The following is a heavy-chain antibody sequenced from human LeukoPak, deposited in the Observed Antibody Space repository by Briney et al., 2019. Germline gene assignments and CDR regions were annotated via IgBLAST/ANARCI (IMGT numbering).Heavy chain of an antibody. V-gene: IGHV3-33*01. J-gene: IGHJ4*02. Sequence: GGSLRLSCAASGFSFNTYAMHWVRQAPGQGLEWVALIWHDGSHKFYSNSVRGQFTISRDNSKNTVYLQMNNLRPEDTAVYYCASGDIVVVPAAAGIKGWGQGTLVTVSS. CDR3: ASGDIVVVPAAAGIKG. D-gene: IGHD2-2*01. CDR2: IWHDGSHK. CDR1: GFSFNTYA.